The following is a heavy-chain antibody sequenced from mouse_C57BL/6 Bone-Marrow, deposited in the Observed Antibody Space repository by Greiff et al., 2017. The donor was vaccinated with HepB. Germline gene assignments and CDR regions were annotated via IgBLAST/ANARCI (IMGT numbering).Heavy chain of an antibody. CDR1: GFTFSDYG. Sequence: EVQLVESGGGLVQPGGSLKLSCAASGFTFSDYGMAWVRQAPRKGPEWVAFISNLAYSIYYADTVTGRFTISRENAKNTLYLEMSSLRSEDTAMYYCARHGDYYGSSYVRGAMDYWGQGTSVTVSS. D-gene: IGHD1-1*01. CDR2: ISNLAYSI. V-gene: IGHV5-15*01. CDR3: ARHGDYYGSSYVRGAMDY. J-gene: IGHJ4*01.